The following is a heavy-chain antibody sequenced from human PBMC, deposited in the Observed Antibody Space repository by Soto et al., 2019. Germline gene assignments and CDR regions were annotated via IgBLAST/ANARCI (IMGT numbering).Heavy chain of an antibody. D-gene: IGHD3-16*02. J-gene: IGHJ1*01. CDR3: VKGGDVWGNNRSGFRH. V-gene: IGHV3-23*01. Sequence: EVQLLESGGGVVQPGGSLKLSCAASGFTFSSYAMSWVRQAPGKGLEWVSPITSSGGNTYYADSVKGRFTISRDNSRNTLFLQMNSLRAEDTAIYYCVKGGDVWGNNRSGFRHWGQGTLVTVS. CDR1: GFTFSSYA. CDR2: ITSSGGNT.